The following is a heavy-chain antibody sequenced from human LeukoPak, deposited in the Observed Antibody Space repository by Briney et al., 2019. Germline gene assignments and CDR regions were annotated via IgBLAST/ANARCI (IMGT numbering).Heavy chain of an antibody. D-gene: IGHD3-10*01. CDR2: IYYSGST. V-gene: IGHV4-59*01. CDR1: GGSISSYY. CDR3: ARVGGSNYYYYGMDV. J-gene: IGHJ6*02. Sequence: KTSETLSLTCTVSGGSISSYYWSWLRQPPGKGLEGLGYIYYSGSTNYNPSLKSRVTISVDTSKNQFSLKLSSVTAADTAVYYCARVGGSNYYYYGMDVWGQGTTVTVSS.